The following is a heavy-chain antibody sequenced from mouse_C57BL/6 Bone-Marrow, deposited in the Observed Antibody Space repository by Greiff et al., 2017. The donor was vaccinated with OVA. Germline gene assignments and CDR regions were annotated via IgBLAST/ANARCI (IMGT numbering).Heavy chain of an antibody. V-gene: IGHV1-26*01. CDR3: ARWLSLLIDAMDY. J-gene: IGHJ4*01. CDR2: INPNNGGT. D-gene: IGHD1-2*01. Sequence: EVQLQQSGPELVKPGASVKISCKASGYTFTDYYMNWVKQSHGKSLEWIGDINPNNGGTSYNQKFKGKATLTVDKSSRTAYMELRSLTSEDSAVYYCARWLSLLIDAMDYWGQGTSVTVSS. CDR1: GYTFTDYY.